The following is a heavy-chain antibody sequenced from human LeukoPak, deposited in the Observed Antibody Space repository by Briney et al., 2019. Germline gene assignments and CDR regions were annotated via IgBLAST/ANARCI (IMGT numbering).Heavy chain of an antibody. Sequence: GRPLRLSCAASGFIFDDYAMHWVRQAPGKGLEWVSGISWNSGSIGYADSVKGRFTISRDNAKNSLYLQMNSLRAEDMALYYCAEGGFSGSASYFDYWGHGTLVTVSS. D-gene: IGHD6-6*01. CDR3: AEGGFSGSASYFDY. V-gene: IGHV3-9*03. J-gene: IGHJ4*01. CDR1: GFIFDDYA. CDR2: ISWNSGSI.